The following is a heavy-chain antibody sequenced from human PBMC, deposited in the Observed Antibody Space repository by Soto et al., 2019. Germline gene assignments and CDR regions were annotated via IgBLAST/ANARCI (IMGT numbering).Heavy chain of an antibody. Sequence: SVKVSCQASGGTFSSYAISWVRQAPGQGLEWMGGIIPIFGTANYAQKFQGRVTITADESTSTAYMELSSLRSEDTAVYYCARDRNKDVVPGVIIAHSPFYYYYGMDVWGQGTTVTVSS. CDR1: GGTFSSYA. V-gene: IGHV1-69*13. CDR3: ARDRNKDVVPGVIIAHSPFYYYYGMDV. D-gene: IGHD3-10*01. J-gene: IGHJ6*02. CDR2: IIPIFGTA.